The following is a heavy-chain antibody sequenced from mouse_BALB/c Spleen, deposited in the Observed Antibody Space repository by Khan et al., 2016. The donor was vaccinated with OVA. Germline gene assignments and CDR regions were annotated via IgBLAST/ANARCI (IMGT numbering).Heavy chain of an antibody. CDR3: ARGTTVGAFDY. CDR2: ISNGGGST. J-gene: IGHJ2*01. D-gene: IGHD1-1*01. Sequence: EVELVESGGGLVQPGGSLKLSCATSGFTFSDYFMYWVRQTPEKRLEWVAYISNGGGSTYYPDTVKGRFTISRDNAKNTLYLQMSRLKSEDTAMYYCARGTTVGAFDYWGQGTTLPVSS. V-gene: IGHV5-12*02. CDR1: GFTFSDYF.